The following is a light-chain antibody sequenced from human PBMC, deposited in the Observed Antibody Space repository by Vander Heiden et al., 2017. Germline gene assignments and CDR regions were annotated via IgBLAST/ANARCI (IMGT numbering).Light chain of an antibody. CDR3: QAWDSSTGV. CDR1: KLGDKY. V-gene: IGLV3-1*01. CDR2: QDT. Sequence: SYALTQPPSVSVSPGQTASITCSGDKLGDKYASGYQQKPGQSPVLVIDQDTKRPAGSPERFSGSNSGNTATLTISRTQATDEADYYCQAWDSSTGVFGTGTKVTVL. J-gene: IGLJ1*01.